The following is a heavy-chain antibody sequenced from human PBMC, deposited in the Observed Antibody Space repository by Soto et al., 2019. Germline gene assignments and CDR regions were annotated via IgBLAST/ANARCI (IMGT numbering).Heavy chain of an antibody. J-gene: IGHJ4*02. V-gene: IGHV1-58*01. D-gene: IGHD3-22*01. CDR1: GFTFTSSA. Sequence: QMQLVQSGPEVKKPGTSVTVSCKASGFTFTSSAVQWVRQARGPRLEWIGWIVVGSGNTNYAQKFQERVTITRDMSTSTAYMELSSLRSEDTAVYYCAADSSGYYEDYWGQGTLVTVSS. CDR3: AADSSGYYEDY. CDR2: IVVGSGNT.